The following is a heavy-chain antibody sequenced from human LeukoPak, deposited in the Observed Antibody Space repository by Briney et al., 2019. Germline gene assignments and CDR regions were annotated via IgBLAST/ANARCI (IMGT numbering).Heavy chain of an antibody. CDR2: IKQDGSEK. Sequence: PGGSLCLSCAASGFTFSSYWMSWVRQAPGKGLEWVANIKQDGSEKYYVDSVKGRFTISRDNAKNSLYLQMNGLRAEDTAVYYCARDGGPGIYYGMDVSGQPTTVTVSS. D-gene: IGHD3-10*01. J-gene: IGHJ6*02. V-gene: IGHV3-7*05. CDR1: GFTFSSYW. CDR3: ARDGGPGIYYGMDV.